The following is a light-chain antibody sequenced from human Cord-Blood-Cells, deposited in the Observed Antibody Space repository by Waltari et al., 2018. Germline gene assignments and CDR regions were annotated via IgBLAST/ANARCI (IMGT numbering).Light chain of an antibody. CDR3: MQGTHWPRT. Sequence: DVVMTQSPLSLPVTLGQPASTSCRSSQSLVYSDGNTYLNWFQQRPGKHPRRLIYKVFNRDSGVPDRFSGSGSGTDFTLKIIRVEAEDVGVYYCMQGTHWPRTFGQGTKVEIK. CDR1: QSLVYSDGNTY. J-gene: IGKJ1*01. V-gene: IGKV2-30*01. CDR2: KVF.